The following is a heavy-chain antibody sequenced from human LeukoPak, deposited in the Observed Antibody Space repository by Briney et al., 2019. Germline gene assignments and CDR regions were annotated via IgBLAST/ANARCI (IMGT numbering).Heavy chain of an antibody. D-gene: IGHD6-13*01. V-gene: IGHV3-21*01. CDR1: GFTFSSYS. CDR3: ARGTRTRKHSKTPPDAFDI. J-gene: IGHJ3*02. Sequence: GGSLRLSCAASGFTFSSYSMNLVRQAPGKGLEWVSSMSSSSSYIYYADSVKGRFTISRDNAKNSLYLQMNSLRAEDTAVYYCARGTRTRKHSKTPPDAFDIWGQGTMVTVSS. CDR2: MSSSSSYI.